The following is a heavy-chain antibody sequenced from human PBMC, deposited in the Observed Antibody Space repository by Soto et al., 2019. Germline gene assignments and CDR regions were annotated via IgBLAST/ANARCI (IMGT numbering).Heavy chain of an antibody. CDR2: ISSSGSTI. D-gene: IGHD3-3*01. CDR1: GFTFSDYY. V-gene: IGHV3-11*01. CDR3: ARGLEWLIDIYAMDV. J-gene: IGHJ6*02. Sequence: PGGSLRLSCAAAGFTFSDYYMSWIRQAPGKGLEWVSYISSSGSTIYYADSVKGRFTISRDNAKNSLYLQMNSLRAADTAVYYCARGLEWLIDIYAMDVWGQGTTVTAP.